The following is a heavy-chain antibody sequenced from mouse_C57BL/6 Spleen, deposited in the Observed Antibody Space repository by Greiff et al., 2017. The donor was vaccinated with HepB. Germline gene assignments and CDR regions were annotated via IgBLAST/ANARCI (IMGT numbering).Heavy chain of an antibody. Sequence: QVQLQQPGAELVKPGASVKLSCKASGYTFTSYWMQWVKQRPGQGLEWIGQIDPSDSYTNYNQKFKGKATLTVDTSSSTSYMQRSSLTSEDSAVYYCARSRPMDYWGQGTSGTVAS. V-gene: IGHV1-50*01. J-gene: IGHJ4*01. CDR2: IDPSDSYT. CDR1: GYTFTSYW. CDR3: ARSRPMDY.